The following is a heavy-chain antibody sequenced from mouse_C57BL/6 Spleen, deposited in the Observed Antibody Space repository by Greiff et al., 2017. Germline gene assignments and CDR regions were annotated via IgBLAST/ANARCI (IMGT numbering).Heavy chain of an antibody. J-gene: IGHJ2*01. CDR2: INPGSGGT. CDR3: ARSRTVVATGYFDY. D-gene: IGHD1-1*01. CDR1: GYAFTNYL. V-gene: IGHV1-54*01. Sequence: QVQLQQSGADLVRPGTSVKVSCKASGYAFTNYLIEWVKQRPGQGLEWIGVINPGSGGTNYNEKFKGKATLTADKSSSTAYMQLSSLTSEDSAVYFCARSRTVVATGYFDYWGQGTTLTVSS.